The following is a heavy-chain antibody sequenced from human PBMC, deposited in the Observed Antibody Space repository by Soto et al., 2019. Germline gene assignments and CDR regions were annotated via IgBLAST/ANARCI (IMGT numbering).Heavy chain of an antibody. V-gene: IGHV2-5*02. CDR3: AHRVLRTVFGLVTTTAIYFDF. CDR2: IYWDDDK. D-gene: IGHD3-3*01. Sequence: QITLNESGPTVVRPTETLTLTCRFSGFSLTTSGVGVGWIRQSPGKAPEWLALIYWDDDKRYSASPKSRLTITKDTSKNHVVLTVSDLDPTDTATYYCAHRVLRTVFGLVTTTAIYFDFWGQGTPVAVSS. CDR1: GFSLTTSGVG. J-gene: IGHJ4*02.